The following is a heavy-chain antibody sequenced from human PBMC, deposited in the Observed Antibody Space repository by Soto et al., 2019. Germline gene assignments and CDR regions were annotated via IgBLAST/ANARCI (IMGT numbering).Heavy chain of an antibody. CDR2: VSLYSGNR. J-gene: IGHJ3*01. D-gene: IGHD3-9*01. CDR3: AQGASGGIFYFDF. Sequence: GGSLRLSCAASGFTVDDYTMHWVRQRPGKGLERVSLVSLYSGNRIYADSVKGRCTISTDNINNSLFLQMNSLRAEDTAVYFSAQGASGGIFYFDFWGLGTMVTVSS. V-gene: IGHV3-43*01. CDR1: GFTVDDYT.